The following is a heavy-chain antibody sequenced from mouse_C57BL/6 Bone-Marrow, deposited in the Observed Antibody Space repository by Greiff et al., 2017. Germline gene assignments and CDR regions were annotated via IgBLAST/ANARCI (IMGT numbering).Heavy chain of an antibody. CDR3: TRFPYYDYDPFYAMDY. CDR1: GYTFTSSW. Sequence: VQLQQSGTVLARPGASVKMSCKTSGYTFTSSWMHWVKQRPGQGLEWIGAIYPGNSDTSYNQKFKGKAKLTAVTSASTAHMELSSLTNEDSAVYYCTRFPYYDYDPFYAMDYWGQGTSVTVSS. J-gene: IGHJ4*01. CDR2: IYPGNSDT. D-gene: IGHD2-4*01. V-gene: IGHV1-5*01.